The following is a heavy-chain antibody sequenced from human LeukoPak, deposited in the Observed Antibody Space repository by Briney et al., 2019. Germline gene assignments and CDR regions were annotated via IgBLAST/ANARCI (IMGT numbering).Heavy chain of an antibody. V-gene: IGHV4-34*01. Sequence: PSETLSLTCAVYGGSFGGYYWSWIRQPPGKGLEWIGEINHSGSTNYNPSLKSRVTISVDTSKNQFSLKLSSVTAADTAVYYCARGRIAVRSRPIDYWGQGTLVTVSS. CDR2: INHSGST. J-gene: IGHJ4*02. CDR1: GGSFGGYY. D-gene: IGHD6-19*01. CDR3: ARGRIAVRSRPIDY.